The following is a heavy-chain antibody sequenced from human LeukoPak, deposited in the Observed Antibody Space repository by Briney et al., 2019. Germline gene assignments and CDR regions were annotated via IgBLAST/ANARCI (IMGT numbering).Heavy chain of an antibody. CDR1: GFTFNSYS. CDR2: ISISSSTI. J-gene: IGHJ4*02. V-gene: IGHV3-48*01. CDR3: ANSDYDILTGWVY. D-gene: IGHD3-9*01. Sequence: PGGSLRLSCAASGFTFNSYSMNWVRQAPGKGLEWISYISISSSTITCADSVKGRFTISRDNSKNTLYLQMNSLRVEDTAVYYCANSDYDILTGWVYWGQGTLVTVSS.